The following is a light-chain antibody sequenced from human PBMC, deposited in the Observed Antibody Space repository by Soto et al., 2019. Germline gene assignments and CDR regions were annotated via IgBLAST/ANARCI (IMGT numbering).Light chain of an antibody. CDR2: DAS. V-gene: IGKV3-11*01. Sequence: EIVLTQSPATLSLSPGERATLSCRASQSVSSYLAWYQQKPGQAPRLLIYDASNRATGIPARFSGSGSGTDFTLTISSLEPEDFAVYYCQRRNTFGGGTKVDIK. CDR3: QRRNT. J-gene: IGKJ4*01. CDR1: QSVSSY.